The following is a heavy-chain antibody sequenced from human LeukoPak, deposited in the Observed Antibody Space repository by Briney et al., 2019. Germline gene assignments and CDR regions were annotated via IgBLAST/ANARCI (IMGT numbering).Heavy chain of an antibody. J-gene: IGHJ4*02. CDR2: ISYDGSNK. D-gene: IGHD2-2*01. CDR1: GFISSNYA. Sequence: GGSLRLSCAASGFISSNYAIHWVRQAPGKGLEWVAVISYDGSNKYYADSVKGRFTISRDISKNTLYLQMNSLRAEDTAVYYCARGYCSSISCYVDYWGQGTLVTVSS. V-gene: IGHV3-30*04. CDR3: ARGYCSSISCYVDY.